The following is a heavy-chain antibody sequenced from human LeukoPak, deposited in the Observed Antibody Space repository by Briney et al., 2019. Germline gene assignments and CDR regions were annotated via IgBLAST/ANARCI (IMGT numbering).Heavy chain of an antibody. D-gene: IGHD3-10*01. J-gene: IGHJ4*02. CDR2: IYYSGST. V-gene: IGHV4-39*01. Sequence: SETLSLTCTVSGGSISSSSYYWGWIRQPPGTGLEWIGSIYYSGSTYYNPSLKSRVTISVDTSKNQFSLKLSSVTAADTAVYYCASRDYYGSGSYDYWGQGTLVTVSS. CDR3: ASRDYYGSGSYDY. CDR1: GGSISSSSYY.